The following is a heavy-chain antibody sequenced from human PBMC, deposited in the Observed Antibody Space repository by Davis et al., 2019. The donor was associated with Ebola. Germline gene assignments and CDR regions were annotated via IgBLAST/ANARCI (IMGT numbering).Heavy chain of an antibody. D-gene: IGHD5-24*01. J-gene: IGHJ6*02. V-gene: IGHV3-7*01. CDR1: GFTFSSYW. CDR3: AGSDGSYYYYGMDV. Sequence: GESLKISCAASGFTFSSYWMSWVRQAPGKGLEWVANIKQDGSEKYYVYSVKGRFTISRDNSKNTLYLQMNSLRAEDTAVYYCAGSDGSYYYYGMDVWGQGTTVTVSS. CDR2: IKQDGSEK.